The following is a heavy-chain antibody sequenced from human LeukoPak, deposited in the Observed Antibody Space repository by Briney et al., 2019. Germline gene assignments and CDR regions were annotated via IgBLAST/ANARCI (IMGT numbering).Heavy chain of an antibody. CDR2: ISGSGGST. Sequence: GGSLRLSCAASGFTCSSYAMSWLRQAPGKGLEWVSAISGSGGSTYYADSVKGRFTISRDNSKNTLYLQMNSLRAEVTAVYYCAKDKTPLWFGEVDYWGQGTLVTVSS. J-gene: IGHJ4*02. V-gene: IGHV3-23*01. D-gene: IGHD3-10*01. CDR1: GFTCSSYA. CDR3: AKDKTPLWFGEVDY.